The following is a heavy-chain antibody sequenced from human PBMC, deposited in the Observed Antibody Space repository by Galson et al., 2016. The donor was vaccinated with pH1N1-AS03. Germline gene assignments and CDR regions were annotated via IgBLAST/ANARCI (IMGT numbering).Heavy chain of an antibody. CDR2: IRYDGRNK. D-gene: IGHD3-22*01. CDR1: GFTFRSFG. J-gene: IGHJ4*02. V-gene: IGHV3-30*02. Sequence: SLRLSCAASGFTFRSFGMNWVRQAPGKGLGWVAFIRYDGRNKFYADSMKGRFTISRDNSKNTLYLQVNSLRTDDTAVYYCARAAYDRTEDYYSHFDKWGQGTLVTVSS. CDR3: ARAAYDRTEDYYSHFDK.